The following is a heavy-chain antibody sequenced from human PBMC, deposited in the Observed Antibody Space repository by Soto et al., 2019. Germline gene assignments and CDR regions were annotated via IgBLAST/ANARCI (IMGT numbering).Heavy chain of an antibody. CDR2: ISYDGSNK. J-gene: IGHJ4*02. D-gene: IGHD3-9*01. V-gene: IGHV3-30*18. CDR1: GFTFTSYG. Sequence: ESGGGVVQPGRSLRLSCAASGFTFTSYGMHWVRQAPGKGLEWVAVISYDGSNKYYGDSVKGRFTVSRDNSKNTLYLQMNSLRAEDTAVYYCAKGYYDILTGFYLIDNWGQGTLVTVSS. CDR3: AKGYYDILTGFYLIDN.